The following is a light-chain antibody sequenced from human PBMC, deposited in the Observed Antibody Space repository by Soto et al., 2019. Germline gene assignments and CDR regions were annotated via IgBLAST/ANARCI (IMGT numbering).Light chain of an antibody. V-gene: IGKV1-5*03. J-gene: IGKJ1*01. CDR1: QNINTY. Sequence: DIQMTQSPSTLSASVGDRVTITCRASQNINTYLAWYQQRPGEAPKLLIYEASSLESGVPSRFSASGSGTEFILTINSLQPDDSATYHCQQYNTYSRTFGQGTKVDIK. CDR3: QQYNTYSRT. CDR2: EAS.